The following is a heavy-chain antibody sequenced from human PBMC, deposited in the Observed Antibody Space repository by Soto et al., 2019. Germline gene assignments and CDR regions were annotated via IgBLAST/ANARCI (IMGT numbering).Heavy chain of an antibody. J-gene: IGHJ4*02. V-gene: IGHV1-69*19. CDR1: GGSFTTLA. Sequence: QVQLVQSGAEVRKAGSSVRVSCKVSGGSFTTLAFSWVRQAPGQGLEWMGRIIPLFGTPNYAQKFQGRVSIFADESTHTTYMELSSLKSVDPAVYYCAAGIGITFRGVTREFDYWGQGTLFTVS. CDR2: IIPLFGTP. CDR3: AAGIGITFRGVTREFDY. D-gene: IGHD3-16*01.